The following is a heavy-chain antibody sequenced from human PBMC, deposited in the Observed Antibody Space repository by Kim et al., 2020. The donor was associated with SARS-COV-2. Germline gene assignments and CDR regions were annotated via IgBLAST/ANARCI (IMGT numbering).Heavy chain of an antibody. Sequence: KGRFTISRDNSKNTRYLQMNSLRAEDTAVYYCAKEILTGYTNYYYYGMDVWGQGTTVTVSS. V-gene: IGHV3-33*06. CDR3: AKEILTGYTNYYYYGMDV. D-gene: IGHD3-9*01. J-gene: IGHJ6*02.